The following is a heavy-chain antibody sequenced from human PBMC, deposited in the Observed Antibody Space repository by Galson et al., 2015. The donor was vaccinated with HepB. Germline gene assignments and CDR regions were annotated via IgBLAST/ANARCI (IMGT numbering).Heavy chain of an antibody. CDR3: AKVFPEKTDGWYRQALYYFDS. CDR1: GLTFSSYT. CDR2: ISTNGATI. Sequence: SLRLSCAASGLTFSSYTMNWVRQTPGKGLQWVSYISTNGATIHYADSVKGRFTIARDNAKNTMWLQMNSLRAGDTAIYFCAKVFPEKTDGWYRQALYYFDSWGQGTRVTVSS. J-gene: IGHJ4*02. V-gene: IGHV3-48*04. D-gene: IGHD6-19*01.